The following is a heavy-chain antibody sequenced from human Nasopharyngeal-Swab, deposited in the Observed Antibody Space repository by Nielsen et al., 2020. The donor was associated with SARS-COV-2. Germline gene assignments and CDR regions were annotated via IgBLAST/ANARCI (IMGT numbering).Heavy chain of an antibody. CDR2: IYYSGST. V-gene: IGHV4-59*01. CDR1: GGSISSYY. D-gene: IGHD4-17*01. J-gene: IGHJ6*02. Sequence: SKTLSLTCTVSGGSISSYYWSWIRQPPGKGLEWIGYIYYSGSTNYNPSLKSRVTISVDTSKNQFSLKLSSVTAADAAVYYCAREVTNYGMDVWGQGTTVTVSS. CDR3: AREVTNYGMDV.